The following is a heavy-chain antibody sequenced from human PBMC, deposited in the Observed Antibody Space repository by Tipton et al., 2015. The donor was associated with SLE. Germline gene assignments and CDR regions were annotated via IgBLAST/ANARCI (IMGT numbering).Heavy chain of an antibody. CDR2: ISGSGGST. CDR1: GFTFSSYA. Sequence: SLRLSCAASGFTFSSYAMSWVRQAPGEGLEWVSAISGSGGSTYYADSVKGRFTISRDNSKNTLYLQMNSLRAGATAVYYCASHSSSWYYFDYWGQGTLVTVSS. D-gene: IGHD6-13*01. V-gene: IGHV3-23*01. J-gene: IGHJ4*02. CDR3: ASHSSSWYYFDY.